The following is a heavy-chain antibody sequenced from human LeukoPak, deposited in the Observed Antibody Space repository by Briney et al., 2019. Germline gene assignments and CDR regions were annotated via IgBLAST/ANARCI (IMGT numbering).Heavy chain of an antibody. J-gene: IGHJ4*02. CDR2: ISYDGSNK. D-gene: IGHD6-13*01. V-gene: IGHV3-30-3*01. CDR1: GFTFSSYA. CDR3: ARDCDRYSSSFSVPNY. Sequence: GGSLRLSCAASGFTFSSYAMHWVRQAPGKGLEWVAVISYDGSNKYYADSVKGRFTISRDNSKNTLYLQMNSLRAEDTAVYYCARDCDRYSSSFSVPNYWGQGTLVTVSS.